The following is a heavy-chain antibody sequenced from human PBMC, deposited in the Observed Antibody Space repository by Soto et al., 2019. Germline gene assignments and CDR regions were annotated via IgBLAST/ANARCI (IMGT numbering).Heavy chain of an antibody. V-gene: IGHV1-18*01. CDR1: GYTFPDYG. CDR3: ARETDARRCYTAEKLQY. D-gene: IGHD2-2*02. CDR2: INTYNGNT. Sequence: ASVKVSCKASGYTFPDYGIHWVRQAPGQGLGWMGWINTYNGNTNYAQKLQGRVTMTRDTSTSTAYMDLRSLRFDDTALYYCARETDARRCYTAEKLQYWGPGTLVTVSS. J-gene: IGHJ1*01.